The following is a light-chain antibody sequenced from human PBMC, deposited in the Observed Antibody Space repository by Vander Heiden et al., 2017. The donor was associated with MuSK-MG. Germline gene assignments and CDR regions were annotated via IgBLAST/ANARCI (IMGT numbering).Light chain of an antibody. CDR2: DVS. CDR1: SSDGSSYNF. J-gene: IGLJ1*01. Sequence: QSSLTPPVSLSGSPGPSITLSCTGTSSDGSSYNFVAWYQQHPGKAPNLMIYDVSKRPSGVSNRFSCAKSCNTASPTISGLQAEDEADYYGSAYTSGTTRNVVVGAGTKVTVL. V-gene: IGLV2-14*01. CDR3: SAYTSGTTRNVV.